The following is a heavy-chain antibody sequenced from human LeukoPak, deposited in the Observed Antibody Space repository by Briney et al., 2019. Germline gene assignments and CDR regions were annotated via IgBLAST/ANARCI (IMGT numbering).Heavy chain of an antibody. Sequence: PGGSLRLSCAASGFTFSSHAMSWVRQAPGKGLEWVSTISNNGVSTYYGDSVKGRFIISRDESTNTLYLQMKNLRAEDTAVYYCARTGYYNGHDFWGQGTLVTVSP. V-gene: IGHV3-23*01. J-gene: IGHJ4*02. CDR3: ARTGYYNGHDF. D-gene: IGHD5-24*01. CDR2: ISNNGVST. CDR1: GFTFSSHA.